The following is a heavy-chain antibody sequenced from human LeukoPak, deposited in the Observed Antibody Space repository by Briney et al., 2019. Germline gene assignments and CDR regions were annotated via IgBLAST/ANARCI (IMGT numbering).Heavy chain of an antibody. Sequence: SETLPLTCTVSGDSISSSIYYWGWIRQPPGKGLEWIGCIYYNGYTYYTSSLKSRVTIFVNTSKNQFSLKLISVTAADTAVYYCARQGGDTMVRGVVRDWFDPWGQGTLVTVSS. CDR1: GDSISSSIYY. CDR3: ARQGGDTMVRGVVRDWFDP. CDR2: IYYNGYT. V-gene: IGHV4-39*01. J-gene: IGHJ5*02. D-gene: IGHD3-10*01.